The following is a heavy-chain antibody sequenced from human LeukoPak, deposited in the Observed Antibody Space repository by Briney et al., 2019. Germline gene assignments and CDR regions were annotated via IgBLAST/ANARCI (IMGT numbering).Heavy chain of an antibody. Sequence: GGSLRLSCAASGFTVSSNYMSWVRQAPGKGLEWVSVIYSGGSTYYADSVKGRFTISRDNSKNTLYLQMNGLRADDTAVYYCAKDREGGVADFFDYWGQGTLVTVSS. CDR2: IYSGGST. J-gene: IGHJ4*02. V-gene: IGHV3-53*01. CDR1: GFTVSSNY. D-gene: IGHD6-19*01. CDR3: AKDREGGVADFFDY.